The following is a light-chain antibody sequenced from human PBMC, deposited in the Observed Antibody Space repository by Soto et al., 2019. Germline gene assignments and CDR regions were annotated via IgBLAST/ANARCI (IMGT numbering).Light chain of an antibody. CDR3: QHYDSLPPYI. V-gene: IGKV1-33*01. CDR2: DAS. CDR1: RDIRDF. J-gene: IGKJ2*01. Sequence: EIQMTQSPSSLSASVGGRVTITCQASRDIRDFLNWYQQKPGKAPKLLIFDASNLEEGVPPRFSGSGSGTDFSFSISSLQPEDVATYYCQHYDSLPPYIFGQGTKVDIK.